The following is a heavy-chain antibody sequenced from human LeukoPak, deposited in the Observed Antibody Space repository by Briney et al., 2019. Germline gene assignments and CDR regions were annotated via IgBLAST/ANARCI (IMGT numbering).Heavy chain of an antibody. CDR3: ARDQGAAAGMLNY. CDR1: GYTFTSYA. CDR2: INAGNGNT. J-gene: IGHJ4*02. D-gene: IGHD6-13*01. V-gene: IGHV1-3*01. Sequence: ASVKVSCKASGYTFTSYAMHWVRQAPGQRLEWMGWINAGNGNTKYSQKFQGRVTITRDTSASTAYMELSSLRSEDTAAYYCARDQGAAAGMLNYWGQGALVTVSS.